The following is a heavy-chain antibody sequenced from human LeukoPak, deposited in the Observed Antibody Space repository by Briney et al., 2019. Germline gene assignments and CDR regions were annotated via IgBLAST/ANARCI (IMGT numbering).Heavy chain of an antibody. Sequence: SETLSLTCSVSDGSISGYYWSWIRQPPGKGLEWIGYIYYGGGTSYNPSLKSRVTMSVDTSRNQFSLKLSSVTAADTAVYYCARAAGYSYGSNFDYWGQGTLVTVSS. CDR1: DGSISGYY. V-gene: IGHV4-59*01. D-gene: IGHD5-18*01. CDR3: ARAAGYSYGSNFDY. CDR2: IYYGGGT. J-gene: IGHJ4*02.